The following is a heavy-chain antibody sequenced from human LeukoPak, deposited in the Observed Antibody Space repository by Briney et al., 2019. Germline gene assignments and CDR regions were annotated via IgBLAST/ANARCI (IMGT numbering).Heavy chain of an antibody. D-gene: IGHD2-8*01. CDR2: IYPGDSDA. CDR1: GYSFSSYW. J-gene: IGHJ4*02. Sequence: SGESLKISCKGSGYSFSSYWIGWVRQMPGKGLEWMGIIYPGDSDARYSPSFQGQVTISADKSITTAYLQWSSLKASDTAIYYCARREWGSFDSWGQGTLVTVSS. CDR3: ARREWGSFDS. V-gene: IGHV5-51*01.